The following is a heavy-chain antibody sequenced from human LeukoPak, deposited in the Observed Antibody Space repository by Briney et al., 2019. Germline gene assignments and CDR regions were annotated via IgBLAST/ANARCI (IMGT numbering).Heavy chain of an antibody. CDR3: ARGQMRIAVAGPYYYYYMDV. V-gene: IGHV1-8*03. CDR1: GYTFTSYD. J-gene: IGHJ6*03. CDR2: MNPNSGNT. Sequence: GASVKVSCKASGYTFTSYDINWVRQATGQGLEWMGWMNPNSGNTGYAQKFQGRVTITRNTSISTAYMELSSLRSEDTAVYYCARGQMRIAVAGPYYYYYMDVWGKGTTATVSS. D-gene: IGHD6-19*01.